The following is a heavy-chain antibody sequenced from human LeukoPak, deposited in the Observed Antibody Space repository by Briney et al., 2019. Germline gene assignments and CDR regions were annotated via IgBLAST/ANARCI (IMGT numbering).Heavy chain of an antibody. J-gene: IGHJ4*02. Sequence: GGSLRLSCAASGFTFSNYNMNWVRQAPGKGLEWVSSISSSNNYIYYADSVKGRFTISRDNAKNSLYLQMNSLRAEDTAVYYCARRSPNYYFDYWGQGAPVTVSS. CDR3: ARRSPNYYFDY. CDR1: GFTFSNYN. V-gene: IGHV3-21*01. CDR2: ISSSNNYI.